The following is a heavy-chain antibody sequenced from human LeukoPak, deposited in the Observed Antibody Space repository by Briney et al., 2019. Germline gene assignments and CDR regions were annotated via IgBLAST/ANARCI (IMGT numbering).Heavy chain of an antibody. V-gene: IGHV1-2*02. CDR1: GYTFTGYY. CDR3: ARDRSQLRYFDWPLGY. Sequence: ASVKVSCKASGYTFTGYYMHWVRQAPGQGLEWMGWINPNSGGTNYAQKFQGRVTMTRDTSISTAYMELSRLRSDDTAVYYCARDRSQLRYFDWPLGYWGQEPWSPSPQ. J-gene: IGHJ4*01. CDR2: INPNSGGT. D-gene: IGHD3-9*01.